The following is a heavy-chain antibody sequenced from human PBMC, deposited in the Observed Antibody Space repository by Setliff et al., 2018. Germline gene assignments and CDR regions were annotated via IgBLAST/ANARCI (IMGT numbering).Heavy chain of an antibody. CDR1: GGSFSNYY. Sequence: SETLSLTCAVYGGSFSNYYWSWIRQPPGKGLEWLGEVSHSGSTNYNPSLKSRVTMSVDTSKNQFSLKLNSVTAADTAVYYCARDMGQPYYFESWGRGTLVTVSS. J-gene: IGHJ4*02. CDR2: VSHSGST. V-gene: IGHV4-34*01. CDR3: ARDMGQPYYFES. D-gene: IGHD1-1*01.